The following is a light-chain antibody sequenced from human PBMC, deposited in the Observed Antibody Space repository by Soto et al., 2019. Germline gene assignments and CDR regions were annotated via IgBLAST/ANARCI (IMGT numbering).Light chain of an antibody. J-gene: IGKJ2*01. Sequence: DIQMTQSPSSLSASVGDRVTITCRASQSISSYLNWYQQKPGKAPKLLIYAASSLQSGVPSRFSGSGSGTDFTLTISSLQPEDSATYYCQQSYSTPHCTFCQGTKLEIK. CDR1: QSISSY. CDR3: QQSYSTPHCT. CDR2: AAS. V-gene: IGKV1-39*01.